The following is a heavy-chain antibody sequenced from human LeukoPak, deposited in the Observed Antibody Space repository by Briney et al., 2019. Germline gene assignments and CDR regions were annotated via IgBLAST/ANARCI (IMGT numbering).Heavy chain of an antibody. CDR1: GFSISRYW. Sequence: GGSLRLSCAASGFSISRYWMSWVRQAPGKGLEWVANINQDGSERYYVDSVKGRFTISRDNAKNSLYLQMNSLRAEDTAVYYCARIGPLAARAYYYYYMDVWGKGTTVTVSS. CDR2: INQDGSER. CDR3: ARIGPLAARAYYYYYMDV. V-gene: IGHV3-7*01. D-gene: IGHD6-6*01. J-gene: IGHJ6*03.